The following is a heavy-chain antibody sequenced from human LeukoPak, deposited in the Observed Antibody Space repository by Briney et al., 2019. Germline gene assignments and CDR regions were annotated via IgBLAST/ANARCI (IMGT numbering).Heavy chain of an antibody. CDR2: IRTKAYGGTT. CDR1: GFTFGDYA. D-gene: IGHD2-21*01. V-gene: IGHV3-49*04. J-gene: IGHJ3*02. CDR3: SRGIVPAI. Sequence: GSLRLSCTASGFTFGDYAMSWVRQAPGKGLEWVGFIRTKAYGGTTECAASVKGRITISRDDSKTIAYLQMNSLKVEDTAVYYCSRGIVPAIWGQGTMVTVSS.